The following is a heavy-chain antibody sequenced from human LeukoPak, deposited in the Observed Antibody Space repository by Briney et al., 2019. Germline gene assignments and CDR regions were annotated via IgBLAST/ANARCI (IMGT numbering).Heavy chain of an antibody. CDR2: INHSGST. D-gene: IGHD6-19*01. V-gene: IGHV4-34*01. CDR3: ARISIAGAGTSFDY. CDR1: GGSFSGSY. Sequence: SETLSLSCAVYGGSFSGSYLSWVRQPPGKGLEWIWEINHSGSTNYNPSLKSRLTISVDTSKNQFSLKLSSVTAADTAVYYCARISIAGAGTSFDYWGQGTLVTVSS. J-gene: IGHJ4*02.